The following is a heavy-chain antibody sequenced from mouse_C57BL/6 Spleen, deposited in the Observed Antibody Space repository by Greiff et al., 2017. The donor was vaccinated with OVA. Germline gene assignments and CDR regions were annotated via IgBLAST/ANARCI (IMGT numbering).Heavy chain of an antibody. Sequence: VKLQQSGAELVKPGASVKISCKASGYAFSSYWMNWVKQRPGKGLEWIGQLYPGDGDTNYNGKFKGKATLTADKSSSTAYMQLRRLTSEDSAVCFCARKGGCDVNYFDYWGQGTTLTVSS. V-gene: IGHV1-80*01. J-gene: IGHJ2*01. CDR1: GYAFSSYW. CDR2: LYPGDGDT. CDR3: ARKGGCDVNYFDY.